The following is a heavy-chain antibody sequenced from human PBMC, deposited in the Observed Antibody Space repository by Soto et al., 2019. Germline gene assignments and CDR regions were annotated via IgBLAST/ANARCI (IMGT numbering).Heavy chain of an antibody. D-gene: IGHD1-7*01. CDR1: GFTFSSYW. CDR2: IKQDGSEK. J-gene: IGHJ6*03. V-gene: IGHV3-7*01. CDR3: ARNPLNGLELRGNYMDV. Sequence: EVQLVESGGGLVQPGGSLRLSCAASGFTFSSYWMSWVRQAPGKGLEWVANIKQDGSEKYYVDSVKGRFTISRDNAKNSLYLQMNSLRAEDTAVYYCARNPLNGLELRGNYMDVWGKGTTVTVSS.